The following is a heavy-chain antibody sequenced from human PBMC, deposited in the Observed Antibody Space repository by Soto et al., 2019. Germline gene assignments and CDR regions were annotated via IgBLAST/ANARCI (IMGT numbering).Heavy chain of an antibody. CDR3: AKFDYGDYVGGFDP. V-gene: IGHV1-69*06. J-gene: IGHJ5*02. CDR1: AGTVSNHA. D-gene: IGHD4-17*01. CDR2: IIPIFGTP. Sequence: QEELVQSAAEVKKPGSSVKVSCKASAGTVSNHAISWVRQAPGQGLEWMGGIIPIFGTPDYAQKFQGRVTITADTSTDTVYMELRSLRSAATAVYYCAKFDYGDYVGGFDPWGQGTLVTVSS.